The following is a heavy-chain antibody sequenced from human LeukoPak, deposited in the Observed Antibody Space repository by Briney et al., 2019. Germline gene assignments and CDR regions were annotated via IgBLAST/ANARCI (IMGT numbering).Heavy chain of an antibody. Sequence: PGGSLRLSCAASGFTFSDYTLHWVRQAPGKGLEWVALMSYDGNTKYYADSVKGRFTISRDSAKNSLYLQMNSLRAEDTAVYYCARLVGNYFAYWGQGTLVTVSS. CDR2: MSYDGNTK. CDR3: ARLVGNYFAY. D-gene: IGHD2-15*01. V-gene: IGHV3-30-3*01. CDR1: GFTFSDYT. J-gene: IGHJ4*02.